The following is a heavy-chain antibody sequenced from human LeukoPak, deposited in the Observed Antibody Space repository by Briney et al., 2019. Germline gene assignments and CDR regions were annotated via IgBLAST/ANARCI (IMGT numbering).Heavy chain of an antibody. CDR3: VRDVSSGWAFDY. Sequence: GGSLRLSCSASGFTFNKYWMSWIRQLPGQGLEWVANVNQDGTQKYYVDSVKGRFTNSRDNARNLLYLQMNSPRAEDTAVYYCVRDVSSGWAFDYWGHGTLVTVSS. CDR2: VNQDGTQK. CDR1: GFTFNKYW. J-gene: IGHJ4*01. V-gene: IGHV3-7*01. D-gene: IGHD6-19*01.